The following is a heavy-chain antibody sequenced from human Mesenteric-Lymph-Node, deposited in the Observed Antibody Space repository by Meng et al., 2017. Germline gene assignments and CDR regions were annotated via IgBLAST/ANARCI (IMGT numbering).Heavy chain of an antibody. V-gene: IGHV4-34*01. CDR1: GGSFSGYY. Sequence: GSLRLSCAVYGGSFSGYYWSWIRQPPGKGLEWIGEINHSGSTNYNPSLKRRVTISVDTSKNQFSLKLSSVTAADTAVYYCARGRRWGSSFWAEGAFDIWGQGTMVTVSS. J-gene: IGHJ3*02. CDR2: INHSGST. CDR3: ARGRRWGSSFWAEGAFDI. D-gene: IGHD3-3*01.